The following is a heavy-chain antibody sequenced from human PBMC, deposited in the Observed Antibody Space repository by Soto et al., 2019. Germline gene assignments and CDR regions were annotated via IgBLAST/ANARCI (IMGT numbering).Heavy chain of an antibody. CDR3: ARDLGGSWSYNGYYSYGMDV. CDR2: INPSGGST. J-gene: IGHJ6*02. CDR1: GYTFTSYY. V-gene: IGHV1-46*01. D-gene: IGHD3-10*01. Sequence: ASVKVSCKASGYTFTSYYMHWVRQAPGQGLEWMGIINPSGGSTSYAQKFQGRVTMTRDTSTSTVYMELSSLRSEDTAVYYCARDLGGSWSYNGYYSYGMDVWGQGPTVTVAS.